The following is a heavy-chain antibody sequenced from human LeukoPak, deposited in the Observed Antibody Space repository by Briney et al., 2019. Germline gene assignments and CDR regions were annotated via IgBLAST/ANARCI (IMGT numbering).Heavy chain of an antibody. V-gene: IGHV4-4*07. CDR1: GGSISSYY. D-gene: IGHD5-18*01. Sequence: SETLSLTCTVSGGSISSYYWSWLRQRAGKGLEWIGSIYHSGSTYYNPSLKSRVTISVDTSKNQFSLKLSSVTAADTAVYYCARTYSYGYVDYWGQGTLVTVSS. CDR3: ARTYSYGYVDY. J-gene: IGHJ4*02. CDR2: IYHSGST.